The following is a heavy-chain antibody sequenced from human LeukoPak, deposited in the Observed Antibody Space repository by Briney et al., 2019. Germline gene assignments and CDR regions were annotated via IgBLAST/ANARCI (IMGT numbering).Heavy chain of an antibody. V-gene: IGHV4-59*01. CDR1: GGSISSYY. Sequence: SETLSLTCTVSGGSISSYYWSWIRQPPGKGLEWIGYIYYSGGTDYNPSLKSRVTISEDTSKNQFSLKLSSVTAADTAVYYCAREGNWFDPWGQGTLVTVSS. CDR2: IYYSGGT. CDR3: AREGNWFDP. J-gene: IGHJ5*02.